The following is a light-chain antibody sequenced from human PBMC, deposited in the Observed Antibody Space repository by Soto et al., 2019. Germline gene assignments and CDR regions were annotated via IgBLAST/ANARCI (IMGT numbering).Light chain of an antibody. V-gene: IGKV3-15*01. CDR3: QQYNNWPRT. CDR2: GAS. J-gene: IGKJ5*01. Sequence: DIVMTPSPAPLSVSPGERATLSCGASQSVSSNLAWYQQKPGQAPRLLIYGASTRATGIPARFSGSGSGTEFTLTISSLQSEDFAVYYCQQYNNWPRTFGQGTRLEIK. CDR1: QSVSSN.